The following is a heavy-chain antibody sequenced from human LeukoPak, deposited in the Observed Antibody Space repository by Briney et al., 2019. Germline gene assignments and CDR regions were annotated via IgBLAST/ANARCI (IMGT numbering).Heavy chain of an antibody. CDR3: AREGIGYSYGSDGGGVDY. V-gene: IGHV1-69*13. J-gene: IGHJ4*02. Sequence: SVKVSCKASGGTFSSYAISWVRQAPGQGLEWMGGIIPIFGTANYAQKFQGRVTITADESTSTAYTELSSLRSEDTAVYYCAREGIGYSYGSDGGGVDYWGQGTLVTVSS. CDR2: IIPIFGTA. CDR1: GGTFSSYA. D-gene: IGHD5-18*01.